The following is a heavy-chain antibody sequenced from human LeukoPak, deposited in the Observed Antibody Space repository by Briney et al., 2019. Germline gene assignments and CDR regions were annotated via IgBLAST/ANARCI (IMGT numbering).Heavy chain of an antibody. CDR2: ISYDGRNK. V-gene: IGHV3-30*04. Sequence: PGGSLRLSCAASEFTFSSYAMHWVRQGPDKGLEWVALISYDGRNKDYADSVKGRFTISRDNPKNSLYLQMNSLRGEDTAVYYCARGMDYDILAGPPDYWGQGTLVTVSS. CDR1: EFTFSSYA. CDR3: ARGMDYDILAGPPDY. D-gene: IGHD3-9*01. J-gene: IGHJ4*02.